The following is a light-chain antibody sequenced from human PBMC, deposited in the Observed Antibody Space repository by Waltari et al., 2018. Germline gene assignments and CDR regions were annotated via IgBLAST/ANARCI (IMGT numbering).Light chain of an antibody. Sequence: ETVMTQSPATLSVSPGERATLSCRASQGVSNKLAWYHLKPGQPPRLLIYDAATRATGIPARFSGSGSGTEFTLTISSLQSEDFAIYYCQQYSNWPPGTFGQGTKVEVK. J-gene: IGKJ1*01. CDR3: QQYSNWPPGT. V-gene: IGKV3-15*01. CDR2: DAA. CDR1: QGVSNK.